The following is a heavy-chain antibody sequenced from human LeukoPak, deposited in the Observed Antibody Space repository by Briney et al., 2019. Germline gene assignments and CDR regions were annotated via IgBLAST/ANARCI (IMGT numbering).Heavy chain of an antibody. CDR2: ISAYNGNT. D-gene: IGHD3-22*01. J-gene: IGHJ4*02. CDR3: ARRDYYDSSGYNY. Sequence: ASVKVSCKASGYTFTSYYMHWVRQAPGQGLEWMGWISAYNGNTNYAQKLQGRVTMTTDTSTSTAYMELRSLRSDDTAVYYCARRDYYDSSGYNYWGQGALVTVSS. V-gene: IGHV1-18*04. CDR1: GYTFTSYY.